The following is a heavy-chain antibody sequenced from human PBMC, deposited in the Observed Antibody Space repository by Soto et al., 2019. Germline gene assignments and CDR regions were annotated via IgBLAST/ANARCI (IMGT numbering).Heavy chain of an antibody. J-gene: IGHJ5*02. D-gene: IGHD2-15*01. CDR3: AREFCSGGNCYTYYFDP. V-gene: IGHV3-74*01. CDR2: INTDGSNT. CDR1: GLTFNRYW. Sequence: GGALRLSCAASGLTFNRYWMHWVRHAPGKGLVWVSHINTDGSNTNYADSVKGRFTISRDNAKSTLFLQMNSLRDEDTAVYYCAREFCSGGNCYTYYFDPWGQGIPVTVSS.